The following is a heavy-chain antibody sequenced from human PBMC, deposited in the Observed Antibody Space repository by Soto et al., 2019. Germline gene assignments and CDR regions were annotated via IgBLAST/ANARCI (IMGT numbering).Heavy chain of an antibody. CDR2: IYHSGST. J-gene: IGHJ4*02. CDR3: SRVPGR. Sequence: SETMSLTCAVSGGNISSGGYSWSWIRQPPGKGLEWIGYIYHSGSTYYNPSLKSRVTISVDRPKNQFSLKLSSVTAADTAVYYCSRVPGRWGQGTLVTVSS. CDR1: GGNISSGGYS. D-gene: IGHD2-2*01. V-gene: IGHV4-30-2*01.